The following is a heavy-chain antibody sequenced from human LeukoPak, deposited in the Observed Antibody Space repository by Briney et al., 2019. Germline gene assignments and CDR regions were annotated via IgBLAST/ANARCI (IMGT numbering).Heavy chain of an antibody. J-gene: IGHJ6*02. CDR1: GDRVSVYIAA. CDR3: VRFRAEWLYDYYYGMDV. V-gene: IGHV6-1*01. CDR2: TYYRSKWYN. D-gene: IGHD3-3*01. Sequence: KLSQTLSLTCAISGDRVSVYIAAIDWLRQSPSRGLEWLGRTYYRSKWYNDYAVSVKSLITISPDTSKNQFSLQLNFVTPEDTAVYYCVRFRAEWLYDYYYGMDVWGQGTTVTVSS.